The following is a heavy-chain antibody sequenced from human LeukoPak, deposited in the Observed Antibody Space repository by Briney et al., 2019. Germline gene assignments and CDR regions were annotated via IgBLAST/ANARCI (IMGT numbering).Heavy chain of an antibody. CDR1: GFTFSSYW. CDR3: VRDLDY. CDR2: IKQDGGDK. J-gene: IGHJ4*02. Sequence: GGSLRLSCTASGFTFSSYWMSWVRQAPGKGLEWVANIKQDGGDKYYVDSEKGRFTISRDNAKNSLYLQMNSLRAEDTAMYYCVRDLDYWGQGTLVTVSS. V-gene: IGHV3-7*03.